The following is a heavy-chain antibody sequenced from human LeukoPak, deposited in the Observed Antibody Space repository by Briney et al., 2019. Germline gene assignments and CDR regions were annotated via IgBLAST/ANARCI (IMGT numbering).Heavy chain of an antibody. CDR3: AKDSPQYYSGYDNYYFDY. V-gene: IGHV3-7*03. D-gene: IGHD5-12*01. CDR2: IKEDGYEK. J-gene: IGHJ4*02. Sequence: PGGSLRLSCAASGFTFSSYWMSWVRQAPGKGLEWVANIKEDGYEKYYVDSVKGRFTISRDNAKNSLYLQMNSLRAEDTALYYCAKDSPQYYSGYDNYYFDYWGQGTLVTVSS. CDR1: GFTFSSYW.